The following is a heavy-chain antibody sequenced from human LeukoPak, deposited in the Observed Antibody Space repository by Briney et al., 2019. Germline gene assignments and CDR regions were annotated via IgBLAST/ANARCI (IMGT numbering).Heavy chain of an antibody. V-gene: IGHV3-64*01. Sequence: GGSLRLSCAASGFTFSRNNMLWVRQAPGKGLEYVSSITGNGGDTYYANSVKGRFTISRDDSKNMLYLQKGSLRTEDMGVYYCASLDTSMAWGQGTLVIVSS. CDR1: GFTFSRNN. D-gene: IGHD5-18*01. CDR2: ITGNGGDT. CDR3: ASLDTSMA. J-gene: IGHJ4*02.